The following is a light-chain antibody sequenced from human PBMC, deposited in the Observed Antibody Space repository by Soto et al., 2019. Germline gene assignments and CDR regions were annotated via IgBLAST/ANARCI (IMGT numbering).Light chain of an antibody. V-gene: IGLV1-40*01. J-gene: IGLJ2*01. CDR1: SSNIGAGYD. Sequence: QSVLTQPPSVSGAPGQRVTISCTGSSSNIGAGYDVHWYQQLPGTAPKLLIYGNSNRPSGVPDRFSGSKSGTSASLAITGLQADDQADYSCQSYDSSLSVVFGGGTKLTVL. CDR2: GNS. CDR3: QSYDSSLSVV.